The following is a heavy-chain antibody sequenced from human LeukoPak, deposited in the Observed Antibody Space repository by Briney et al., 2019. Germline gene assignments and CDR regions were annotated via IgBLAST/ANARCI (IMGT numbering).Heavy chain of an antibody. J-gene: IGHJ4*02. V-gene: IGHV3-7*01. CDR3: ARGRPHGNDY. CDR2: INHNGNVN. D-gene: IGHD4-23*01. Sequence: GGSLRLSCAASGLTFSSYWMNWARQAPGKGLEWVASINHNGNVNYYVDSVKGRFTISRDNAKNSLYLQMNSLRVEDTAVYYCARGRPHGNDYWGQGALVTVSS. CDR1: GLTFSSYW.